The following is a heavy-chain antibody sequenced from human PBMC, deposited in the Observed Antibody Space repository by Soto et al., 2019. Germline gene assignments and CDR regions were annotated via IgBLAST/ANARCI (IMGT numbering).Heavy chain of an antibody. J-gene: IGHJ4*02. D-gene: IGHD1-26*01. CDR3: ARDDRWVGLRFDS. Sequence: EVQLVESGGGLVQPGGSLRLSCAASGFTFSSYWMSWVRQAPGKGLEWVANMNQDGSQNFYVDSVKGRFTISRDNAKTSRYLQMNSVRDEDTAVYYCARDDRWVGLRFDSCFRGTLVTVSS. CDR2: MNQDGSQN. V-gene: IGHV3-7*01. CDR1: GFTFSSYW.